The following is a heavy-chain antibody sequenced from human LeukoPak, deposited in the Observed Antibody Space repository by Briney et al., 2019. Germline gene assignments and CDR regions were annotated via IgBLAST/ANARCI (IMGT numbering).Heavy chain of an antibody. V-gene: IGHV4-39*07. J-gene: IGHJ4*02. CDR2: IYYSGTT. CDR1: GGSISSSPYY. Sequence: SETLSLTCTVSGGSISSSPYYWGWIRQPPGKGLEWIGSIYYSGTTHYNPSLESRVTISVDTSKNQFSLKLSSVTAADTAVYYCARDLSSGWFDYWGQGTLVTVSS. CDR3: ARDLSSGWFDY. D-gene: IGHD6-19*01.